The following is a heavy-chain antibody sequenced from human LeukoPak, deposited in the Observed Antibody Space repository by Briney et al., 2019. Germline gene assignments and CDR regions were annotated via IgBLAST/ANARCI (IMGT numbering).Heavy chain of an antibody. CDR1: GFTFSSYS. CDR3: ARLPHISYNWFDP. V-gene: IGHV3-21*01. D-gene: IGHD2-21*01. Sequence: GGSLRLSCAASGFTFSSYSMNWVRQAPGKGLEWVSSISSSSSYIYYADSVKGRFTISRDNAKNSLYLQMNSLRAEDTTVYYCARLPHISYNWFDPWGQGTLVTVSS. CDR2: ISSSSSYI. J-gene: IGHJ5*02.